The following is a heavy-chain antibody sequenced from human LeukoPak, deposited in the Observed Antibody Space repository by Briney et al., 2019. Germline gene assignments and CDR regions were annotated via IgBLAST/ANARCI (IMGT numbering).Heavy chain of an antibody. J-gene: IGHJ4*02. V-gene: IGHV3-7*01. CDR3: ARDRHSGHFD. CDR1: GFTFSNYL. Sequence: GGSLRLSCAGSGFTFSNYLMSWVREVPGKGLEWVANIKEDGSEKYSVDSMKGRFTIFRDNAKNSLYLQMNSLRAEDTAIYYCARDRHSGHFDWGQGTLVTVSS. CDR2: IKEDGSEK. D-gene: IGHD1-26*01.